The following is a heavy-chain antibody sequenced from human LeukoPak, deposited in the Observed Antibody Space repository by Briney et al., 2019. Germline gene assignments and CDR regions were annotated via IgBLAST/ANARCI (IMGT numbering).Heavy chain of an antibody. CDR3: ARDRGVDFFDY. CDR2: IWYDGSNK. V-gene: IGHV3-33*08. CDR1: GFTLRSYT. D-gene: IGHD3-3*01. J-gene: IGHJ4*02. Sequence: GGSLRLSCAASGFTLRSYTMNWVRQAPGKGLEWVAVIWYDGSNKYYADSVKGRFTFSRDNSKNTLYLQMNSLRAEDTAVYYCARDRGVDFFDYWGQGTLVTVSS.